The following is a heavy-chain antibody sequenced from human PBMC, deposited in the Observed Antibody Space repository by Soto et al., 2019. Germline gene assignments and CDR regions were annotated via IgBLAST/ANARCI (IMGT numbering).Heavy chain of an antibody. Sequence: ASVKVSCKVSGYTLTELSMHWVRQAPGKGLEWMGGFDPEDGETIYAQKFQGRVTITADESTSTAYMELSSLRSEDTAVYYCARTGRRIDNWFDPLGQGTLVTVSS. CDR2: FDPEDGET. CDR3: ARTGRRIDNWFDP. V-gene: IGHV1-24*01. CDR1: GYTLTELS. D-gene: IGHD1-1*01. J-gene: IGHJ5*02.